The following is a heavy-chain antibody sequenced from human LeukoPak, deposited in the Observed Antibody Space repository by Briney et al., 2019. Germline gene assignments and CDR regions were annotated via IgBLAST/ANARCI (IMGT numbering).Heavy chain of an antibody. V-gene: IGHV3-48*03. D-gene: IGHD1-26*01. CDR3: ARAGSGRSPDWFDP. Sequence: GGSLRLSCAASGFTFSSYEMNWVRQAPGKGLEWVSYISSSGSTIYYADSVKGRFTISRDNAKNSLYLQMNSPRAEDTAVYYCARAGSGRSPDWFDPWGQGTLVTASS. CDR1: GFTFSSYE. CDR2: ISSSGSTI. J-gene: IGHJ5*02.